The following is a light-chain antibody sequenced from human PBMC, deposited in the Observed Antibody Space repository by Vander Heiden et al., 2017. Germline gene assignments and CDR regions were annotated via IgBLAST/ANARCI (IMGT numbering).Light chain of an antibody. J-gene: IGLJ2*01. Sequence: SSELTQDPAVSVALGQTARTTCQGDSLRSYYASWYQQKPGQAPVLVIYGKNNRPSGIPDRFSGSSSGNTASLTITGAQAEDEADYYCNSRDSSGNHHVVFGGGTKLTVL. CDR2: GKN. V-gene: IGLV3-19*01. CDR3: NSRDSSGNHHVV. CDR1: SLRSYY.